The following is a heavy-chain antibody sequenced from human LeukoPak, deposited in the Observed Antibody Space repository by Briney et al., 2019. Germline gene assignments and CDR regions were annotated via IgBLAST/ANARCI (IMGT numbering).Heavy chain of an antibody. V-gene: IGHV3-13*01. CDR2: IGTTGDS. CDR1: GLTFSNYD. D-gene: IGHD1-26*01. J-gene: IGHJ6*02. Sequence: PGRSLRLSCAAAGLTFSNYDIHWGRQATGKGLERVSGIGTTGDSYYPGSVKGRFTISRENAKNSLYLQMNSLRAGDTAVYYCARGSAVVGATGYYNGMDVWGQGTTVTVSS. CDR3: ARGSAVVGATGYYNGMDV.